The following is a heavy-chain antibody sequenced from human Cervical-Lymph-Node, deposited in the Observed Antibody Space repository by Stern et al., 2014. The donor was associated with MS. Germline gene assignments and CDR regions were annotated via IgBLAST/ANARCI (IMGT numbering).Heavy chain of an antibody. CDR1: GGAISSYY. D-gene: IGHD6-13*01. CDR2: IYYSGST. V-gene: IGHV4-59*01. J-gene: IGHJ5*02. Sequence: VQLVESGPGLVKPSATLSLTCTASGGAISSYYWSWIRQPPGKGLEWIGYIYYSGSTNYNPSLKSRVTISVDTSKNQFSLKLSSVTAADTAVYYCARVFYSSSWYNWFDPWGQGTLVTVSS. CDR3: ARVFYSSSWYNWFDP.